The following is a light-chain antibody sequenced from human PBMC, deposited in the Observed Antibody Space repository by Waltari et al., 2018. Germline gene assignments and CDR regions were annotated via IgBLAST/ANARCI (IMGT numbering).Light chain of an antibody. CDR2: RDT. J-gene: IGLJ3*02. CDR3: QSTDSTGSFLV. CDR1: APPRQF. Sequence: YELTQPPSVSMSPGQTARITCSGDAPPRQFTSLYHQKPGQAPILLLYRDTERPSGIPERFSGSFSGTTVTLTITEVQAEDEGDYYCQSTDSTGSFLVFGGGTSLTVL. V-gene: IGLV3-25*03.